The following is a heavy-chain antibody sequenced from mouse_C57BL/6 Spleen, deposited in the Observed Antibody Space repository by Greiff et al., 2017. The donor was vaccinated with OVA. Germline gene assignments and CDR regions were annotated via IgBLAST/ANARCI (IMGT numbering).Heavy chain of an antibody. CDR1: GYTFTSYW. Sequence: QVQLQQPGAELVKPGASVKLSCKASGYTFTSYWMHWVKQRPGQGLEWIGMLHPNRGSTNYNEKFKSKATLTVDKSSSTAYMQLSSLTSEDSAVYYGARGNYYGSHFSWFAYWGQGTLVTVSA. CDR2: LHPNRGST. D-gene: IGHD1-1*01. J-gene: IGHJ3*01. CDR3: ARGNYYGSHFSWFAY. V-gene: IGHV1-64*01.